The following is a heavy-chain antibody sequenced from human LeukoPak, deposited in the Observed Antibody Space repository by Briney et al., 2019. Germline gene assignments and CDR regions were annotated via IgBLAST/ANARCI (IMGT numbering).Heavy chain of an antibody. CDR2: INSNSGAR. Sequence: ASVKVSCKASGYTFNGYYMHWVRQAPGQGLESMGWINSNSGARNYGQKFQGRVTMSSDTAINTAYMELTSLTSDDTGVYYCARGRGGATTGLDHWSQGTLVTVSS. CDR1: GYTFNGYY. V-gene: IGHV1-2*02. J-gene: IGHJ4*02. CDR3: ARGRGGATTGLDH. D-gene: IGHD1-26*01.